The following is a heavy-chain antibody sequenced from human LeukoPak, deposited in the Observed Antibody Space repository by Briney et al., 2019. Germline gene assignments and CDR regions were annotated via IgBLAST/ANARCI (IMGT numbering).Heavy chain of an antibody. J-gene: IGHJ4*02. Sequence: PGRSLRLSCAASGFTFSSYAMSWVRHAPGKGLEWVSAISVSGGSTYYADSVKGRFTISRDNSKNTLYLQMNSLRAEETAVYYCAKAAGGAVAGFLDSWGQGTLVTVSS. CDR1: GFTFSSYA. D-gene: IGHD6-19*01. CDR2: ISVSGGST. CDR3: AKAAGGAVAGFLDS. V-gene: IGHV3-23*01.